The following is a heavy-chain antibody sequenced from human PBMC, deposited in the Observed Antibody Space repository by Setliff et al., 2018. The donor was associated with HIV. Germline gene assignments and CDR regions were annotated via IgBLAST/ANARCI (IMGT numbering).Heavy chain of an antibody. V-gene: IGHV3-11*04. Sequence: PGGSLRLSCAASGLTDTYNYMNWVRQAPGKGLEWVSYISSSGGTIYYADSVKGRFTISRDNAKNSLYLQMNSLRAEDTAVYYCARDSSSWYEFYFDCWGQGTLVTVSS. D-gene: IGHD6-13*01. J-gene: IGHJ4*02. CDR3: ARDSSSWYEFYFDC. CDR2: ISSSGGTI. CDR1: GLTDTYNY.